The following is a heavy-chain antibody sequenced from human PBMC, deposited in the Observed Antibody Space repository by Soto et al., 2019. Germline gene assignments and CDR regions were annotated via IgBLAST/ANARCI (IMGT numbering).Heavy chain of an antibody. J-gene: IGHJ4*02. CDR3: ARDGESYYYFDH. CDR1: GFTLSSYS. Sequence: GGSLRLSCAASGFTLSSYSMNWVRQAPGKGLEWVSSISSSSSYIYYADSVKGRVTISRDNAKNSLYLQMNSLRAEYTAVYCCARDGESYYYFDHWGRGTLVTVSS. V-gene: IGHV3-21*01. CDR2: ISSSSSYI. D-gene: IGHD1-26*01.